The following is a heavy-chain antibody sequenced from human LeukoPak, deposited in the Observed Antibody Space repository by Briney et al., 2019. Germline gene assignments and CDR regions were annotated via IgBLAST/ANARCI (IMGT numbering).Heavy chain of an antibody. J-gene: IGHJ6*02. V-gene: IGHV1-18*01. CDR2: IGAYNGNT. D-gene: IGHD6-19*01. CDR1: GYTFTSYG. CDR3: ARDTDSSGWYDYYYYYGMDV. Sequence: GASVKVSCKASGYTFTSYGISWVRQAPGQGLEWMGWIGAYNGNTNYAQKLQGRVTMTTDTSTSTAYMELRSLRSDDTAVYYCARDTDSSGWYDYYYYYGMDVWGQGTTVTVSS.